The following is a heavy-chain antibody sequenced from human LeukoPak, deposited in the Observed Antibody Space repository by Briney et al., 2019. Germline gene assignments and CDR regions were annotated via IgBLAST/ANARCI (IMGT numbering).Heavy chain of an antibody. CDR1: GYTFTSYG. V-gene: IGHV1-18*01. Sequence: ASVEVSCKASGYTFTSYGISWVRQAPGQGLEWMGWISAYNGNTNYAQKLQGRVTMTTDTSTSTAYMELRSLRSDDTAVYYCARDSKVYYDSSGYHDYWGQGTLVTVSS. D-gene: IGHD3-22*01. CDR2: ISAYNGNT. J-gene: IGHJ4*02. CDR3: ARDSKVYYDSSGYHDY.